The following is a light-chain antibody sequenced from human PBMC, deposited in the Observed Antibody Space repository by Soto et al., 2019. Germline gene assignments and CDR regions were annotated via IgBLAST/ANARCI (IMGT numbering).Light chain of an antibody. CDR3: QAWDSSNHVV. J-gene: IGLJ2*01. CDR1: KLGDKY. V-gene: IGLV3-1*01. Sequence: SSELTQPPSVSVSPGQTASITCSGDKLGDKYACWYQQKPGQSPVLVIYQDSKRPSGIPERFSGSNSGNTATLTISGTQAMDEADYYCQAWDSSNHVVFGGGTKLTVL. CDR2: QDS.